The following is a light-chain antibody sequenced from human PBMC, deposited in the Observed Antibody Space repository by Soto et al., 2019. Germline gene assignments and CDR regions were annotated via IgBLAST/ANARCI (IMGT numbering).Light chain of an antibody. V-gene: IGKV1-39*01. CDR2: AAS. CDR3: QQSYSTPHT. Sequence: DMQMTQSPSSLSASVGDTVTITCRATQTITTILNWYQHKPGKAPNLLIYAASSLQSGVPSRFTGSGSGTDFTLTISSLQPEDFATYYCQQSYSTPHTFGQGTRLEI. CDR1: QTITTI. J-gene: IGKJ5*01.